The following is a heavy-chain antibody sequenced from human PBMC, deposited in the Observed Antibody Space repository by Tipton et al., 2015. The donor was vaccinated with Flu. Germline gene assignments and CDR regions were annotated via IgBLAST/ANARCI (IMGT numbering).Heavy chain of an antibody. Sequence: SLRLSCAASGFTFSSYAMSWVRQAPGKGLEWVSAISGSGGSTYYADSVKGRFTISRDNSKNTLYLQMNSLRAEDTAVYYCAKDVNRYDYVSGVDYWGQGTLATVSS. CDR3: AKDVNRYDYVSGVDY. J-gene: IGHJ4*02. V-gene: IGHV3-23*01. CDR1: GFTFSSYA. CDR2: ISGSGGST. D-gene: IGHD3-16*01.